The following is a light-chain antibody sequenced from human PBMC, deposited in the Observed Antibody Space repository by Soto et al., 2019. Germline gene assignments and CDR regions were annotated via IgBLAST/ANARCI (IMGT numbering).Light chain of an antibody. CDR3: QQYSSSPLT. V-gene: IGKV3-20*01. CDR1: QSVSNSY. J-gene: IGKJ4*01. CDR2: GAS. Sequence: EILLTQSPGTLSLSPGERATLSCRASQSVSNSYLAWYQQKPGQAPRLLIYGASSGATGTPDRFSGSGSGTDFTLTISRLEPEDFAVYYCQQYSSSPLTFGGGTKVEIK.